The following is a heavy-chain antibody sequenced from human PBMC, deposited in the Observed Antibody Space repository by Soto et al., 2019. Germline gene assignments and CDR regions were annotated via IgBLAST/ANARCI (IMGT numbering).Heavy chain of an antibody. CDR3: ARDSGAKGNYYYGMDV. CDR1: GFTFSSYA. CDR2: ISGSGGST. D-gene: IGHD7-27*01. Sequence: GGSLRLSCAASGFTFSSYAMSWVRQAPGKGLEWVSAISGSGGSTYYADSVKGRFTISRDNSKNTLYLQMNSLRAEDTAVYYCARDSGAKGNYYYGMDVWGQGTTVTVSS. V-gene: IGHV3-23*01. J-gene: IGHJ6*02.